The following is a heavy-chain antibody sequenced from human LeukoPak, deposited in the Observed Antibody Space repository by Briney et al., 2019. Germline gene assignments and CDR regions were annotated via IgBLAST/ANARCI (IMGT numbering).Heavy chain of an antibody. CDR2: ICSSGSDK. J-gene: IGHJ3*02. V-gene: IGHV3-48*03. CDR1: GFPFSDHE. Sequence: PGGSLRLSCAASGFPFSDHERNWVRQAPGKGLEWVSYICSSGSDKYYPGSVKGRFTISRDNAKNSLYVQMNSPRADDTAIYYCARRASGAFAIWGQGTKVTVSS. CDR3: ARRASGAFAI.